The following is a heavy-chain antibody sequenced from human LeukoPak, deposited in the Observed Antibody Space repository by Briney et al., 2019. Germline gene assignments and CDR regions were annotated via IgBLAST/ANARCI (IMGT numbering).Heavy chain of an antibody. CDR3: ARDGFYYYDSSGYWPYGMDV. J-gene: IGHJ6*02. V-gene: IGHV3-48*04. CDR2: ISSSGSTI. Sequence: GGSLRLSCAASGFTFSSYWMSWVRQAPGKGLEWVSYISSSGSTIYYADSVKGRFTISRDNAKNSLYLQMNSLRAEDTAVYYCARDGFYYYDSSGYWPYGMDVWGQGTTVTVSS. D-gene: IGHD3-22*01. CDR1: GFTFSSYW.